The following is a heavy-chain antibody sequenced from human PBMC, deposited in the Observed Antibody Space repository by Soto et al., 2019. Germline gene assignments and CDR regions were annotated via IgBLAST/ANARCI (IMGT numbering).Heavy chain of an antibody. J-gene: IGHJ4*02. CDR1: GYTFTSYA. CDR2: INAGNGNT. Sequence: QVQLVQSGAEEKKPGASVKVSCKASGYTFTSYAMHWVRQAPGQRLEGMGWINAGNGNTKYSQKFQGRVTITRDTSASTAYMERSSLRSEDTAVYYCARSIVVVTALDYWGQGTLVTVSS. D-gene: IGHD2-21*02. CDR3: ARSIVVVTALDY. V-gene: IGHV1-3*05.